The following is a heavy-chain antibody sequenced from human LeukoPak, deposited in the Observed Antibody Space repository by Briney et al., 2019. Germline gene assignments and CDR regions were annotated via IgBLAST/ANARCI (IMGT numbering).Heavy chain of an antibody. J-gene: IGHJ5*02. CDR2: IYYSGST. V-gene: IGHV4-39*01. CDR3: ARLIVVVPAALNWFDP. Sequence: PSETLSLTCTVSGGSISSSSYYWGWIRQPPGKGLEWIGSIYYSGSTYYNPSLKSRDTISVDTSKNQFSLKLSSVTAADTAVYYCARLIVVVPAALNWFDPWGQGTLVTVSS. D-gene: IGHD2-2*01. CDR1: GGSISSSSYY.